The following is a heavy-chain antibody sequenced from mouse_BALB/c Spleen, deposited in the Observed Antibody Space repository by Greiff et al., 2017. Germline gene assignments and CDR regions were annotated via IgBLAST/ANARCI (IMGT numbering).Heavy chain of an antibody. D-gene: IGHD1-1*01. V-gene: IGHV5-4*02. CDR2: ISDGGSYT. J-gene: IGHJ3*01. CDR3: ARGYYGSSGFAY. CDR1: GFTFSDYY. Sequence: EVQVVESGGGLVKPGGSLKLSCAASGFTFSDYYMYWVRQTPEKRLEWVATISDGGSYTYYPDSVKGRFTISRDNAKNNLYLQMSSLKSEDTAMYYCARGYYGSSGFAYWGQGTLVTVSA.